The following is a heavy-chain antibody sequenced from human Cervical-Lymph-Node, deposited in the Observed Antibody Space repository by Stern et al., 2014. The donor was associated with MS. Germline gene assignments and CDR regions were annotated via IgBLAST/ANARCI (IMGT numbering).Heavy chain of an antibody. CDR2: LGWNSEGR. D-gene: IGHD3-16*01. CDR3: AKADDYAAGIDA. V-gene: IGHV3-9*01. Sequence: EVQLVESGGGMVQRGRSLRLSCEASGFKFDDFALHWVRQAPGKGLEWVSGLGWNSEGRGYADSVQGRFTISRDNAKSSLYLQMNSLTAEDTALYYCAKADDYAAGIDAWGQGTLVVVSS. CDR1: GFKFDDFA. J-gene: IGHJ5*02.